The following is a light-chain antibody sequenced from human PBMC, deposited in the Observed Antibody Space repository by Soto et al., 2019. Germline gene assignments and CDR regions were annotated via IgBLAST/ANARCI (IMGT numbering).Light chain of an antibody. Sequence: DIQMTQSPSSLSASVGDRVTITCRASQGISNYVAWYQQKPGKVPKLLIYAASTLQSGVPSRFSGSGSGTDFTLTISSLQTEDVATYYCQKYNSAPRAFGQGTKVEIK. J-gene: IGKJ1*01. V-gene: IGKV1-27*01. CDR3: QKYNSAPRA. CDR1: QGISNY. CDR2: AAS.